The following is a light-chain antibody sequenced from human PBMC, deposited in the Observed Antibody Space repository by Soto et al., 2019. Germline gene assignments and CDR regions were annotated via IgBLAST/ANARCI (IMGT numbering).Light chain of an antibody. CDR3: AAWDDSMNAVV. CDR2: SNN. Sequence: QSVLTQPPSASGTPGQRVTISCSGSSSNIGSNTVNWYQQLPGTAPKLLIYSNNQRPSGLPDRFSGSKSGTSASLAISGLQSEDEADYYFAAWDDSMNAVVFGGGTKVTVI. J-gene: IGLJ2*01. CDR1: SSNIGSNT. V-gene: IGLV1-44*01.